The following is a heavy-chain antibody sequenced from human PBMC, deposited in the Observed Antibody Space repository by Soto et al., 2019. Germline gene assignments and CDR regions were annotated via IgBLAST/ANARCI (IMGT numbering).Heavy chain of an antibody. V-gene: IGHV4-39*01. CDR1: GHSITRTTYF. Sequence: SETLSLTCPLSGHSITRTTYFWAWIRQPPGKGLEWIGSIYYRGRTYFNPSLTSRVSISVDRSKNQFSLKMTSVTAADTAVYYCAKNLPKTGRFDYWGQGTLVTVS. J-gene: IGHJ4*02. CDR3: AKNLPKTGRFDY. CDR2: IYYRGRT.